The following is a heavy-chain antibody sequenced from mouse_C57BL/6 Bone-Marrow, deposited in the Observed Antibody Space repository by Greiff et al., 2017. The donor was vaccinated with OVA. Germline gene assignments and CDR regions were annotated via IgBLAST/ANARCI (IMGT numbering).Heavy chain of an antibody. J-gene: IGHJ2*01. Sequence: QVHVKQPGAELVKPGASVKMSCKASGYTFTSYWITWVKQRPGQGLEWIGDIYPGSGSTNYNEKFKSKATLTVDTSSSTAYMQLSSLTSEDSAVYYCARYWKLGWLLYYFDYWGQGTTLTVSS. D-gene: IGHD2-3*01. CDR3: ARYWKLGWLLYYFDY. CDR2: IYPGSGST. CDR1: GYTFTSYW. V-gene: IGHV1-55*01.